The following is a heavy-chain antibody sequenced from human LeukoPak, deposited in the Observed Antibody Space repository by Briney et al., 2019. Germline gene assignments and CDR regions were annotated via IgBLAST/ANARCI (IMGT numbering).Heavy chain of an antibody. D-gene: IGHD3-3*01. Sequence: GGSRRLSGEPSGFTFDRHTMHWVRQPPGKGPEWVSLIGWDGTNIDYADSVKGRFTISRDNSKNFVYLQMHSLRTEDTALYYCTKDMEWGMDVWGQGTTVTVSS. J-gene: IGHJ6*02. CDR3: TKDMEWGMDV. CDR2: IGWDGTNI. V-gene: IGHV3-43*01. CDR1: GFTFDRHT.